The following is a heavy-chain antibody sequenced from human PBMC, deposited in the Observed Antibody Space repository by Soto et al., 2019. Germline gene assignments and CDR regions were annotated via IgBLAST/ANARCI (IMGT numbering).Heavy chain of an antibody. CDR3: AKDRREGGNSAFYFDF. CDR1: GFKFSNYA. J-gene: IGHJ4*01. D-gene: IGHD3-16*01. Sequence: GGSLRLSCAASGFKFSNYAMSWVRQAPGKGLEWVSLISATGGGTYYADSVKGRFTISRGNSHNTLYLQVHSLTAEGTAVYYCAKDRREGGNSAFYFDFWGHRAQVTVSS. V-gene: IGHV3-23*01. CDR2: ISATGGGT.